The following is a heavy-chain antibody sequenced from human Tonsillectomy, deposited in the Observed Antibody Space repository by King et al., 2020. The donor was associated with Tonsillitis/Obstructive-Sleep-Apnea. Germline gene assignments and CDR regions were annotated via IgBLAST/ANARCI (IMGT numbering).Heavy chain of an antibody. D-gene: IGHD4-11*01. CDR3: SHTMTTITDFDY. V-gene: IGHV2-5*02. CDR2: IYWDDDK. Sequence: HITLKESGPTLVKPTQTLTLTCTFSGFSLSTAGVGVGWIRQPPGEALEWLALIYWDDDKRYSPSLKSRLTITKDPSKNQVVLTMINMDPVDTATYYCSHTMTTITDFDYWGQGTLVTVS. J-gene: IGHJ4*02. CDR1: GFSLSTAGVG.